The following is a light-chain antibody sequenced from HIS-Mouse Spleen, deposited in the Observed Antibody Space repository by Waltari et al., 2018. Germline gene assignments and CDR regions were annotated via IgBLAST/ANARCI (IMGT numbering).Light chain of an antibody. Sequence: QSALTQPASVSGSPGQSITISCTGTSSYVGRYNLLSWYQQHPGKAPKLMIYEGSKRPSGVSNRFSGSKSGNTASLTISGLQAEDEADYYCCSYAGSSPYVVFGGGTKLTVL. CDR2: EGS. J-gene: IGLJ2*01. CDR1: SSYVGRYNL. CDR3: CSYAGSSPYVV. V-gene: IGLV2-23*01.